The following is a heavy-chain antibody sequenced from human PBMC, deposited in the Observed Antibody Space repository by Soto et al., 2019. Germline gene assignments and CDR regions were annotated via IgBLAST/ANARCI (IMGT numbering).Heavy chain of an antibody. D-gene: IGHD6-13*01. CDR3: ARDHTQLAAAGSSGTYYYYYGMDV. CDR2: IYYSGST. Sequence: PSETLSLTCTVSGGSISSYYWSWIRQPPGKGLEWIGYIYYSGSTNYNPSLKSRVTISVDTSKNQFSLKLSSVTAADTAVYYCARDHTQLAAAGSSGTYYYYYGMDVWGQGTTVTVSS. V-gene: IGHV4-59*01. CDR1: GGSISSYY. J-gene: IGHJ6*02.